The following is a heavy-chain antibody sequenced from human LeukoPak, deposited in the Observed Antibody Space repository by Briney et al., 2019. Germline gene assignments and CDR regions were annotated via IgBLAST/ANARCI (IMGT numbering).Heavy chain of an antibody. CDR3: AREDY. Sequence: SETLSLTCAVCGGSFSGYYWSWIRQPPGKGLEWIGEINHSGSTNYNPSLKSRVTISVDTSKNQFSLKLSSVTAADTAVYYCAREDYWGQGTLVTVSS. V-gene: IGHV4-34*01. CDR2: INHSGST. J-gene: IGHJ4*02. CDR1: GGSFSGYY.